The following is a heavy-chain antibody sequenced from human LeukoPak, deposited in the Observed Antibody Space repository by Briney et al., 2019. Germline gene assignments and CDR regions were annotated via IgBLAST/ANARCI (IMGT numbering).Heavy chain of an antibody. CDR3: AGPLHYYGSGRRPRAIDY. CDR1: GGSFSGYD. D-gene: IGHD3-10*01. J-gene: IGHJ4*02. V-gene: IGHV4-34*01. CDR2: INHSGST. Sequence: QSSETLSLTCAVYGGSFSGYDWSWIRQPPGKGLEWIGEINHSGSTNYNPSLKSRVTISVDTSKNQFSLKLSSVTAADTAVYYCAGPLHYYGSGRRPRAIDYWGQGTLVTVSS.